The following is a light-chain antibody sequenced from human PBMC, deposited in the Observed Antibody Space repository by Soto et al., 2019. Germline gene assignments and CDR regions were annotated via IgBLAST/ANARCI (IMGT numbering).Light chain of an antibody. Sequence: EIVLTQSPGTLSLSPGESATLSCRASQSVVSKFFAWYQQKPGQAPRLLIYATSSRATGIPDRFSGSGSGTDFPLTISRLEPEDFAVYYCQQYGSPPMYAFGQGTKLEIK. CDR3: QQYGSPPMYA. CDR2: ATS. J-gene: IGKJ2*01. CDR1: QSVVSKF. V-gene: IGKV3-20*01.